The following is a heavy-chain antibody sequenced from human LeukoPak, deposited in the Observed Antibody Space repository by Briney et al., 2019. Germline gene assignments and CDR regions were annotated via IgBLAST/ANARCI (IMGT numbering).Heavy chain of an antibody. CDR1: GYTFTSYG. Sequence: ASVKVSCKASGYTFTSYGISWVRQAPGQGLEWMGWISAYNGNTNYAQKLQGRVTMTTDTSTSTAYMELRSLRSEDTAVYYCARDFSRAMITFGGVIALGYWGQGTLVTVSS. CDR2: ISAYNGNT. V-gene: IGHV1-18*01. CDR3: ARDFSRAMITFGGVIALGY. D-gene: IGHD3-16*02. J-gene: IGHJ4*02.